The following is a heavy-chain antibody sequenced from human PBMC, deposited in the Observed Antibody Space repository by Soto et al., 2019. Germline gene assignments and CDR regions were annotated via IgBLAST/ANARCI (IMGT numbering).Heavy chain of an antibody. CDR3: ARDCTHYDSSGSGDY. J-gene: IGHJ4*02. V-gene: IGHV1-3*01. CDR1: GYTFTSYP. Sequence: ASVKVSCKASGYTFTSYPMHWVRQAPGQGLEWMGWINAGNGDTKYSQKFQGRVTITRDTSANTVYMELSSLRSEDTAVFYCARDCTHYDSSGSGDYWGQGTLVTVSS. D-gene: IGHD3-22*01. CDR2: INAGNGDT.